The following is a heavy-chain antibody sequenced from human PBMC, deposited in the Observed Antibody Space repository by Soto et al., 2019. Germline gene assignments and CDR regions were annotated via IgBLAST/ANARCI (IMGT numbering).Heavy chain of an antibody. D-gene: IGHD3-3*01. Sequence: QVQLQESGPGLVKPSQTLSLTCTVSGGSISSGGYYWSWIRQHPGKGLEGIGYIYYSGSTYYNPSLKSRVTISVDTSKNQFSLKLSSVTAADTAVYYCARGRVLRFLEWAHYFDYWGQGTLVTVSS. J-gene: IGHJ4*02. V-gene: IGHV4-31*03. CDR1: GGSISSGGYY. CDR2: IYYSGST. CDR3: ARGRVLRFLEWAHYFDY.